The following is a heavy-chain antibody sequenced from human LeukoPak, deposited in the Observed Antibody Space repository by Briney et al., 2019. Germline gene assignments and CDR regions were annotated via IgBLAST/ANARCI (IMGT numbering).Heavy chain of an antibody. D-gene: IGHD3-16*02. V-gene: IGHV4-59*10. CDR1: GGSFSGYY. CDR3: ATGELSSSFDY. Sequence: PSETLSLTCAVYGGSFSGYYWSWIRQPAGKGLEWIGRIYTSGRTNYNPSLKSRVTISVDTSKNQFSLKLSSVTAADTAVYYCATGELSSSFDYWGQGTLVTVSS. CDR2: IYTSGRT. J-gene: IGHJ4*02.